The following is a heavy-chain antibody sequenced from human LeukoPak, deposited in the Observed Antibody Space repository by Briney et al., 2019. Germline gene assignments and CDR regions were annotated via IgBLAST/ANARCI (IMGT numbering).Heavy chain of an antibody. CDR1: GGTFSSYD. V-gene: IGHV1-69*05. Sequence: ASVKVSCKVFGGTFSSYDISWVRQAPGHGLEWLGGIIPIFGTPNYAQRLQGRVTITTDESTTTAFMELSSLTSEDTAIYYCARGWVGLSYFEHWGPGTLVTVSS. J-gene: IGHJ1*01. CDR3: ARGWVGLSYFEH. CDR2: IIPIFGTP. D-gene: IGHD1-26*01.